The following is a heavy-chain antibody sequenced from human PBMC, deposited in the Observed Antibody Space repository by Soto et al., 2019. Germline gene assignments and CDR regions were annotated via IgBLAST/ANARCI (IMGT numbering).Heavy chain of an antibody. D-gene: IGHD3-3*01. CDR3: ARYAPRITIFGVVIIGGGAFDY. CDR2: IYYSGST. Sequence: SETLSLTCTVSGGSISSGGYYWSWIRQHPGKGLEWIGYIYYSGSTYYNPSLKSRVTISVDTSKNQFSLKLSPVTAADTAVYYCARYAPRITIFGVVIIGGGAFDYWGQGTLVTVSS. V-gene: IGHV4-31*03. J-gene: IGHJ4*02. CDR1: GGSISSGGYY.